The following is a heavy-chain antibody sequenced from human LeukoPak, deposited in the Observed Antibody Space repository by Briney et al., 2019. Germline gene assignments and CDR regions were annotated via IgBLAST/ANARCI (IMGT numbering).Heavy chain of an antibody. CDR3: PRDGASYCGGDCPLGFDY. CDR1: GYTFTSYG. CDR2: ISAYNGNT. Sequence: ASVKVSCKASGYTFTSYGISWVRQAPGQGLEWMGWISAYNGNTNYAQKLQGRVTMTTDTSTSTAYMELRSLRSDDTAVYYCPRDGASYCGGDCPLGFDYWSQGTLVTVAS. D-gene: IGHD2-21*02. V-gene: IGHV1-18*01. J-gene: IGHJ4*02.